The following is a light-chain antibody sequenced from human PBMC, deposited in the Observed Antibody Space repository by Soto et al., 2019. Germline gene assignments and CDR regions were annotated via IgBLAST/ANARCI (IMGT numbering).Light chain of an antibody. CDR2: AAS. J-gene: IGKJ1*01. CDR3: QQSYNIPRT. V-gene: IGKV1-39*01. CDR1: QGISSY. Sequence: IPLTQSPSSLSASVGDRVTITCRASQGISSYLAWYQQKPGKAPKLLIYAASGLQSGVPSRFSGSGSGTDFTLTITSLQPEDFATYSCQQSYNIPRTFGQGTKVDI.